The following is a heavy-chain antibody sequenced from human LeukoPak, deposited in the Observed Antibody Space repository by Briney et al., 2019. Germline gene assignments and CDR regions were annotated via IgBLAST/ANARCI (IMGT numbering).Heavy chain of an antibody. D-gene: IGHD1-20*01. Sequence: PGGSLRLSCGASGFTFSSYDMHWVRQAPGKGLEWVAVIWYDGSNKYYTASVKGRFTISRDNSANTLYLQMSSLRGEDTAVYYCARGTNWNYFDHWGQGTPVTVSS. V-gene: IGHV3-33*01. CDR2: IWYDGSNK. J-gene: IGHJ4*02. CDR1: GFTFSSYD. CDR3: ARGTNWNYFDH.